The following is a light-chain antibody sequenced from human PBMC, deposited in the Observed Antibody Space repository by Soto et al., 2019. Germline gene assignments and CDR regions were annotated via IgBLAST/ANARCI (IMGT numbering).Light chain of an antibody. J-gene: IGLJ3*02. CDR2: EVR. V-gene: IGLV2-14*01. Sequence: QSALTQPASVSGSPGQSITIACTGTNRDVGSYNLVSWYQQRPGEAPKHIISEVRNRPSGISYRFTGSKSGNTASLTISGLQAEDEADYYCSSYTTTSTLVFGGGTKLTVL. CDR1: NRDVGSYNL. CDR3: SSYTTTSTLV.